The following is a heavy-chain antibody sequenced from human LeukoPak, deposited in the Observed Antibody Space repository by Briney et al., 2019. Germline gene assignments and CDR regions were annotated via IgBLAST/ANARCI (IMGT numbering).Heavy chain of an antibody. CDR3: AKVLVLVSANRYYFDY. CDR1: GFTFDNYA. V-gene: IGHV3-23*01. J-gene: IGHJ4*02. Sequence: GGSLRLSCAASGFTFDNYAMNWVRQAPGKGLEWVLGISGSGVNTYYADSVKGRFTISRDNSKNTLYLQMNSLRAEDTAVYYCAKVLVLVSANRYYFDYWGQGTLVTVSS. CDR2: ISGSGVNT. D-gene: IGHD2-15*01.